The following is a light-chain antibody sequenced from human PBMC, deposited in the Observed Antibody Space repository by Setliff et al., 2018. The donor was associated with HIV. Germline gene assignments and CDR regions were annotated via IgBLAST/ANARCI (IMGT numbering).Light chain of an antibody. V-gene: IGLV2-14*03. CDR1: SSDVGGYNY. CDR3: SSYTSSITYV. J-gene: IGLJ1*01. CDR2: GVS. Sequence: QSVLAQPASVSGSPGQSITIYCSGTSSDVGGYNYVSWYQQHPGKAPKLMIYGVSERPSGVSNRFSGSKSGYTASLTISGLQAEDEADYYCSSYTSSITYVFGTGTKVTVL.